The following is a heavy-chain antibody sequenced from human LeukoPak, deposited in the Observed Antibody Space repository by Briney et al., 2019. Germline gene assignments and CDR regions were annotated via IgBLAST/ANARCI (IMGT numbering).Heavy chain of an antibody. CDR1: GGSISSYY. Sequence: SETLSLTCTVSGGSISSYYWSWIRQPAGKGLEWIGRIYTSGSTNYNPSLKSRVTMSVDTSKNQFSLKLSSVTAADTAVYYCARRFVGYDSSWGASDIWGPGTMVTVSS. D-gene: IGHD3-22*01. J-gene: IGHJ3*02. V-gene: IGHV4-4*07. CDR2: IYTSGST. CDR3: ARRFVGYDSSWGASDI.